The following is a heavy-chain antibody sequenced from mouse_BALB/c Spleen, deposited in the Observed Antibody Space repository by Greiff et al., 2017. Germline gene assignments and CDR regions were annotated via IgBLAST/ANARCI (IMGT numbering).Heavy chain of an antibody. J-gene: IGHJ4*01. V-gene: IGHV5-6-3*01. CDR3: ARDFYYGSSYGYYAMDY. CDR1: GFTFSSYG. CDR2: INSNGGST. Sequence: EVQVVESGGGLVQPGGSLKLSCAASGFTFSSYGMSWVRQTPDKRLELVATINSNGGSTYYPDSVKGRFTISRDNAKNTLYLQMSSLKSEDTAMYYCARDFYYGSSYGYYAMDYWGQGTSVTVSS. D-gene: IGHD1-1*01.